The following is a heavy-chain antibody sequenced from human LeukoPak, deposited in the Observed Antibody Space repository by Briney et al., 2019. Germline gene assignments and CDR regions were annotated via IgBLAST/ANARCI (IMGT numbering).Heavy chain of an antibody. Sequence: GGSLRLSCAASGFTFTKYWMSWVRQAPGKGLEWVANVNENGSEKKYLDSVKGRFTISRDNSKNTLYLQMNSLRAEDTAVYYCAKDGAGSQSYCSSTSCYVDYWGQGTLVTVSS. D-gene: IGHD2-2*01. CDR1: GFTFTKYW. CDR2: VNENGSEK. J-gene: IGHJ4*02. V-gene: IGHV3-7*03. CDR3: AKDGAGSQSYCSSTSCYVDY.